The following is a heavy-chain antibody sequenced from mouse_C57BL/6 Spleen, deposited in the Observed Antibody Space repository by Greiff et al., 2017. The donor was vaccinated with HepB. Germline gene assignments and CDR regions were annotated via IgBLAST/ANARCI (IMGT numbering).Heavy chain of an antibody. CDR3: ARNIYDGYSYAMDY. J-gene: IGHJ4*01. CDR2: IWSGGST. V-gene: IGHV2-2*01. CDR1: GFSLTSYG. D-gene: IGHD2-3*01. Sequence: VQLVESGPGLVQPSQSLSITCTVSGFSLTSYGVHWVRQSPGKGLEWLGVIWSGGSTDYNAAFISRLSISKDNSKSQVFFKMNSLQADDTAIYYCARNIYDGYSYAMDYWGQGTSVTVSS.